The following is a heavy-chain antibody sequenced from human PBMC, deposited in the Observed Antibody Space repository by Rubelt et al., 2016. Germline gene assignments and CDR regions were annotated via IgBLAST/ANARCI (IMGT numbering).Heavy chain of an antibody. CDR3: ARDRAGSSSWYPVFGAFDI. J-gene: IGHJ3*02. D-gene: IGHD6-13*01. CDR1: GFTFSSYG. Sequence: QVQLVESGGGVVQPGRSLRLSCAASGFTFSSYGMHWVRQAPGKGLEWVAVIWYDGSNTYYADSVKGRFTISRDNSTNTLYLQMNSLRAEDTAVYYCARDRAGSSSWYPVFGAFDIWGQGTMVTVSS. V-gene: IGHV3-33*01. CDR2: IWYDGSNT.